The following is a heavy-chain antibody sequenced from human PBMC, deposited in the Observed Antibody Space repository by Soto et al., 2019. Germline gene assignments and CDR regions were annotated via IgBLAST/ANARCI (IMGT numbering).Heavy chain of an antibody. CDR2: ISSSGSTI. Sequence: GGSLRLSCSASGFTFSDYYMSWIRQAPGKGLEWVSYISSSGSTIYYADSVKGRFTISRDNAKNSLYLQMNSLRAEDTAVYYCARDYTVTTFNYYYGMDVWGQGTTVTVSS. CDR1: GFTFSDYY. V-gene: IGHV3-11*01. D-gene: IGHD4-17*01. CDR3: ARDYTVTTFNYYYGMDV. J-gene: IGHJ6*02.